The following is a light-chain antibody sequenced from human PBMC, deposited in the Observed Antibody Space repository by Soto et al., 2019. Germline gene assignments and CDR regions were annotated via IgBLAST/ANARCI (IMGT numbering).Light chain of an antibody. J-gene: IGKJ4*01. V-gene: IGKV3-20*01. CDR3: QYYGSSPRSP. Sequence: EIVLTQSPGTLSLSPGERATLSCRASQSVSSDYLAWYQQKPGQPPRLLIHGGSTRATGIPDRFSGSESGTDFTLTISRLEPEDFAVYYCQYYGSSPRSPFGGGTKVEVK. CDR1: QSVSSDY. CDR2: GGS.